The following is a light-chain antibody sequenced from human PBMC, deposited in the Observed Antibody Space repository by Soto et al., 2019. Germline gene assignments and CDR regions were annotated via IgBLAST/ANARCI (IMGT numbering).Light chain of an antibody. V-gene: IGKV3-20*01. CDR1: QSIINNY. CDR2: GAS. J-gene: IGKJ2*01. Sequence: ESVLTQSPGSLSLSPGETATLSCRASQSIINNYLAWYQQXPXXAPRLLIYGASIRATGVPDRFSGSGSGTDFTLTITRLEAEDFAVYYCQQYGTSPLMYTFGQGTKLGVK. CDR3: QQYGTSPLMYT.